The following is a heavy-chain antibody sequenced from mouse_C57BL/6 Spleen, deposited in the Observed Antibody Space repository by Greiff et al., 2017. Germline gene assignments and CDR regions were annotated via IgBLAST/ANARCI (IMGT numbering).Heavy chain of an antibody. CDR1: GFSLTSYG. D-gene: IGHD4-1*01. CDR2: IWRGGST. Sequence: VQLQQSGPGLVQPSPTLSITCTASGFSLTSYGVHWVRQSPGKGLEWLGGIWRGGSTDYNAAFISRLSISKDNSKRQVFFKMNSLQAYDTARYYCARTGGTSGFAYWGQGTLVTVSA. V-gene: IGHV2-2*01. J-gene: IGHJ3*01. CDR3: ARTGGTSGFAY.